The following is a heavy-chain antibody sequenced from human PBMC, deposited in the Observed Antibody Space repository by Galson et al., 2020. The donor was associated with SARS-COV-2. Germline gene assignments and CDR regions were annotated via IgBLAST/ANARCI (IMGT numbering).Heavy chain of an antibody. D-gene: IGHD1-26*01. J-gene: IGHJ4*02. CDR1: GGSISSSSYY. CDR3: ARHGLGWELLPHFDY. CDR2: IYYSGST. Sequence: SETLSLTCTVSGGSISSSSYYWGWIRQPPGKGLEWIGSIYYSGSTYYNPSLKSRVTISVDTSKNQFSLKLSSVTAADTAVYYCARHGLGWELLPHFDYWGQGTLVTVSS. V-gene: IGHV4-39*01.